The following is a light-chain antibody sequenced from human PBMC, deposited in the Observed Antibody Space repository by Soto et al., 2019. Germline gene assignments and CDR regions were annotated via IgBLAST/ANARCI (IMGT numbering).Light chain of an antibody. J-gene: IGKJ4*01. CDR3: QKYDIAPRT. CDR2: AAS. CDR1: QDISNY. V-gene: IGKV1-27*01. Sequence: DIQMTQSPSSLSASVGDRVTITCRASQDISNYLAWYQQRPGKVPKLLIYAASTLQSGVPSRFSGSGSGTDLTLTISSLQPEDVATYYCQKYDIAPRTFGGGTKVEIK.